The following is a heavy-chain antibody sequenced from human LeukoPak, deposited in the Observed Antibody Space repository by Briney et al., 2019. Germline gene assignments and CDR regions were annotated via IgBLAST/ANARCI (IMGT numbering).Heavy chain of an antibody. CDR3: ARLSGSYYSAFDI. CDR1: EYSFTNYW. D-gene: IGHD1-26*01. CDR2: IYPDDSDT. J-gene: IGHJ3*02. V-gene: IGHV5-51*01. Sequence: GESLKISCKGSEYSFTNYWIGWVRQMPGKGLEWMGIIYPDDSDTRYSPSFQGQVTISADKSINTAYLQWSSLKASDTAMYYCARLSGSYYSAFDIWGQGTMVTVSS.